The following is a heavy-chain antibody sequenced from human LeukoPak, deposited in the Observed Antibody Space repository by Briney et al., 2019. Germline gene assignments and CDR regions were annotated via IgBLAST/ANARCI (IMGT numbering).Heavy chain of an antibody. CDR1: GFTFSGHY. D-gene: IGHD3-3*01. CDR2: INSDGSST. CDR3: ARIYDFWSGYYTDTVPGGSYYGMDV. J-gene: IGHJ6*02. Sequence: PGGSLRLSCAASGFTFSGHYMHWVRQAPGKGLVWVSRINSDGSSTSYADSVKGRFTISRDNAKNTLYLQMNSLRAEDTAVYYCARIYDFWSGYYTDTVPGGSYYGMDVWGQGTTVTVSS. V-gene: IGHV3-74*01.